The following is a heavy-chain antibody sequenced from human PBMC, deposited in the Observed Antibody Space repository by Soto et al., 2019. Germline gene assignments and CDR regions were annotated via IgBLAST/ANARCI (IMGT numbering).Heavy chain of an antibody. Sequence: QVQLVQSGAEVKKPGSSVKVSCKASGTTFSSYAISWVRQAPGKGLLWMGGIIPMFGPANYSQRFLGRVTITADESRSTAYMELTSLRSDDTAVYHCARGNPRGINLLRGVTDTGCDTWGQGTLVTVTS. CDR2: IIPMFGPA. J-gene: IGHJ5*02. CDR3: ARGNPRGINLLRGVTDTGCDT. CDR1: GTTFSSYA. V-gene: IGHV1-69*01. D-gene: IGHD3-10*01.